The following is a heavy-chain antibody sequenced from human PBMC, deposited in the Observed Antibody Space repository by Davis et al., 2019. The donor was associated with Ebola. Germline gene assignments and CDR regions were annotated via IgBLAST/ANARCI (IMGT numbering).Heavy chain of an antibody. CDR3: AKLSVSDIY. J-gene: IGHJ4*02. D-gene: IGHD5/OR15-5a*01. Sequence: GGSLRLSCTASGFTFSSYAMNWVRQAPGKGLEWVSAITGSADTTYYADSMKVRFTISRDNSKDTLYLQMNSLRAEDTAVYYCAKLSVSDIYWGQGTLVTVSS. CDR1: GFTFSSYA. CDR2: ITGSADTT. V-gene: IGHV3-23*01.